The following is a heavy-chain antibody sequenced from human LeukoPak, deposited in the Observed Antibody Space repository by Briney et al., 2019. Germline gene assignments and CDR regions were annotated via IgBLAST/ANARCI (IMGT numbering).Heavy chain of an antibody. Sequence: GGALRLSCVASGFALSNFAMNWVRQAPGKGREWVSHIASTGGYTNSADSVERRSTISRDNYKNTMYLQMNSLTVAATAVYYCAKGRRDYGAAVDYWGQGILVTVSS. CDR3: AKGRRDYGAAVDY. J-gene: IGHJ4*02. CDR1: GFALSNFA. V-gene: IGHV3-23*01. D-gene: IGHD4-17*01. CDR2: IASTGGYT.